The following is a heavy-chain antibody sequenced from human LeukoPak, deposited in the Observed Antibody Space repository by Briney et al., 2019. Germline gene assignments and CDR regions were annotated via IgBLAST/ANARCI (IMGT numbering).Heavy chain of an antibody. V-gene: IGHV3-11*04. D-gene: IGHD4-17*01. CDR2: ISSSGSTI. CDR1: GFTFSDYY. J-gene: IGHJ4*02. CDR3: AREHTPPYYGARGYYFDY. Sequence: KSGGSLRLSCAASGFTFSDYYMSWIRQAPGKGLEWVSYISSSGSTIYYADSVKGRFTISRDNAKNSLYLQMNSLRAEDTAVYYCAREHTPPYYGARGYYFDYWGQGTLVTVSS.